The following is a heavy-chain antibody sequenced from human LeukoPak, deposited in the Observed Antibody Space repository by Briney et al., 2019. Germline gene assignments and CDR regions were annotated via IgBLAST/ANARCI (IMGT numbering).Heavy chain of an antibody. J-gene: IGHJ4*02. V-gene: IGHV3-21*01. Sequence: GGSLRLSCAASGFTFSTYYMNWVRQAPGKGLEWVSSISTGGTYIHYADSVKGRFTISRDNAQNSLYLQMNSLSAEDTAVYYCAREAGGFDYWGQGTLVTVSS. CDR2: ISTGGTYI. CDR1: GFTFSTYY. D-gene: IGHD3-10*01. CDR3: AREAGGFDY.